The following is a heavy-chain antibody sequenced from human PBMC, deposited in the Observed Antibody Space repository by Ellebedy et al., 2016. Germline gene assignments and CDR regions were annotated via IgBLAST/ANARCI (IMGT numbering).Heavy chain of an antibody. J-gene: IGHJ4*02. CDR2: INPNTSVT. Sequence: ASVKVSCKASGYTFTGYYMHWLRQAPGQGLEWMGWINPNTSVTNYAQKFQGRVTMTRDTSISTAYMELSRLRSDDTAVYYCARDRLVADFDYWGQGTLVTVSS. CDR3: ARDRLVADFDY. V-gene: IGHV1-2*02. CDR1: GYTFTGYY. D-gene: IGHD5-12*01.